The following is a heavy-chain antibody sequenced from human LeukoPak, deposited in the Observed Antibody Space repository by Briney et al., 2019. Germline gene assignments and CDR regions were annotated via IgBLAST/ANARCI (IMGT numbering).Heavy chain of an antibody. CDR3: ARQRAAAGTIWFDP. CDR1: GGSISSSSYY. V-gene: IGHV4-39*01. CDR2: IYYSGST. Sequence: SETLSLTCTVSGGSISSSSYYWGWIRQPPGKGLEWIGSIYYSGSTYYNPSLKSRVTITVDTSKNQFSLKLSSVTAADTAVYYCARQRAAAGTIWFDPWGQGTLVTVSS. J-gene: IGHJ5*02. D-gene: IGHD6-13*01.